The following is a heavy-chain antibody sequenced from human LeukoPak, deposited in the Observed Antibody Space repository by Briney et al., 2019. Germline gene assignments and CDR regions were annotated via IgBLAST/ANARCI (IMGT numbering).Heavy chain of an antibody. D-gene: IGHD3/OR15-3a*01. CDR1: GYTFTSYD. J-gene: IGHJ6*03. CDR2: MNPNSGNT. Sequence: ASVKVSCKASGYTFTSYDINWVRQATGQGLEWMGWMNPNSGNTGYAQKFQGRVTMTRDTSISTAYMELSRLRSDDTAVYYCARSVGRAYYYYYYMDVWGKGTTVTVSS. V-gene: IGHV1-8*01. CDR3: ARSVGRAYYYYYYMDV.